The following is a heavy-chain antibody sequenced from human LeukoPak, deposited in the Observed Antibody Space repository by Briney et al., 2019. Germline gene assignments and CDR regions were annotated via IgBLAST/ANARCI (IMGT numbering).Heavy chain of an antibody. CDR3: ARHIFSSGWSDYRSWFDY. D-gene: IGHD6-19*01. CDR1: GGSISSSSYY. J-gene: IGHJ4*02. Sequence: SETLSLTYSVSGGSISSSSYYWVWIRQPPGKGLEWIGSIYYSGSTYYNPSLKSRVTISVDTSKNQFSLKLSSVTAADTAVYYCARHIFSSGWSDYRSWFDYWGQGTLVTVSS. CDR2: IYYSGST. V-gene: IGHV4-39*01.